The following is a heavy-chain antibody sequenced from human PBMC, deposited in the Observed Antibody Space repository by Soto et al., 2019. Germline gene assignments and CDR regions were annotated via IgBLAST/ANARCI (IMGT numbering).Heavy chain of an antibody. CDR2: VYYDGSA. J-gene: IGHJ4*03. Sequence: ETLSLTCNVSGASMSTSAYFWGWIRQPPGKGLELIGNVYYDGSAYSHPSLKRRVTISVDTAKNQFSLKLNSVTAADTAVYYCARLTYGRRIGLFWGHGTLVTVSS. D-gene: IGHD3-16*02. CDR1: GASMSTSAYF. V-gene: IGHV4-39*01. CDR3: ARLTYGRRIGLF.